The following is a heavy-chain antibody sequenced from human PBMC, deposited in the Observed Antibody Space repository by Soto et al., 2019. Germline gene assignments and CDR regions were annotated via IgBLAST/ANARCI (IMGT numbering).Heavy chain of an antibody. Sequence: SETLSLTCAVFSASLGDHYWAWIRQSPGKGLEWIGEVHPSGSTDYNPSLKSRLTLSLDTSKNQFSLKLSSVTAADTAVYYCASRYYYDSDGMDVWGQGTTVTVSS. CDR2: VHPSGST. CDR3: ASRYYYDSDGMDV. CDR1: SASLGDHY. D-gene: IGHD3-22*01. J-gene: IGHJ6*02. V-gene: IGHV4-34*01.